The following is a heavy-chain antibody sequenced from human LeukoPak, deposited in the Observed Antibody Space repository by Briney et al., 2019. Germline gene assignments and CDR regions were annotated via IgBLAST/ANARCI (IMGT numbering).Heavy chain of an antibody. CDR1: GFTFSSYG. CDR3: AKDQVVVVPAAFDY. D-gene: IGHD2-2*01. V-gene: IGHV3-30*02. CDR2: IRYDGSNK. Sequence: GGSLRLSCAASGFTFSSYGMHWVRQAPGKGLEWVAFIRYDGSNKYYADSVKGRFTISRDNSKNTLYLQMNSLRAEDTAVYYCAKDQVVVVPAAFDYWGQGTLVTVSS. J-gene: IGHJ4*02.